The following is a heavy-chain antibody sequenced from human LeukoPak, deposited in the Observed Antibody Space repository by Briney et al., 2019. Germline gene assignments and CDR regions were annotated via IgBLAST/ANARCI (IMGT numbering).Heavy chain of an antibody. Sequence: ASVKVSCKASGYTFTNYGITWVRQAPGQGLEWMGWISAHNGNTNYAQNFQGRVTLTTDTSTSTAYMELRSLRSDDTALYYCARESGGFDFGANDYWGQGTLVTVSS. CDR2: ISAHNGNT. V-gene: IGHV1-18*01. CDR1: GYTFTNYG. D-gene: IGHD5-12*01. J-gene: IGHJ4*02. CDR3: ARESGGFDFGANDY.